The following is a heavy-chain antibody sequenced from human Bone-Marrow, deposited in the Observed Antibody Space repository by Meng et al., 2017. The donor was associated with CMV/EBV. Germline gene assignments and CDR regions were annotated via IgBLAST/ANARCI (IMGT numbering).Heavy chain of an antibody. D-gene: IGHD6-6*01. Sequence: GESLKISCAASGFTLSSYGMHWVRQAPGKGLEWVAVIWYDGSNKYYADSVKGRFTISRDNSKNTLYLQMNSLRAEDTAVYYCAKDESVAARGMDVWGQGTTVTVSS. V-gene: IGHV3-33*06. J-gene: IGHJ6*02. CDR3: AKDESVAARGMDV. CDR2: IWYDGSNK. CDR1: GFTLSSYG.